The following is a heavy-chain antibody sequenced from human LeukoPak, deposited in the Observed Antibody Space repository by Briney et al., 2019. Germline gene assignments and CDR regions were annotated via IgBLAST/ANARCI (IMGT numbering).Heavy chain of an antibody. D-gene: IGHD6-19*01. CDR1: GFTFDNYA. Sequence: PGGSLRLSCAASGFTFDNYAMHWVRQAPGKGLEWLSIISWNSGYIGYADSVKGRFTISRDNAKKSLDLQMNSLRAEDTAFYYCAKVRGTYSSGYFFDYWGQGALVGVSS. CDR3: AKVRGTYSSGYFFDY. CDR2: ISWNSGYI. V-gene: IGHV3-9*01. J-gene: IGHJ4*02.